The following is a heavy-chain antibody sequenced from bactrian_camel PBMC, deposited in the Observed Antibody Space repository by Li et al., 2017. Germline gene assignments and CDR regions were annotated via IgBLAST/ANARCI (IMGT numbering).Heavy chain of an antibody. CDR2: IGSDGRT. CDR3: AHGCTAIRRGAIRPERYTN. CDR1: EDLYRGYC. V-gene: IGHV3S1*01. Sequence: HVQLVESGGGSVQAGGSLTLSCVAHEDLYRGYCMGWFRQVKGKEYEGIVVIGSDGRTSYAESVKARFTISKDDANNTLYLQMNTLEPEDTAMYYCAHGCTAIRRGAIRPERYTNWGQGTQVTVS. J-gene: IGHJ4*01. D-gene: IGHD3*01.